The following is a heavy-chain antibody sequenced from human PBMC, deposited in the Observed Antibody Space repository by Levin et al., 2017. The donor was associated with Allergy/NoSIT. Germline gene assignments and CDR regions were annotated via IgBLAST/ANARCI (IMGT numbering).Heavy chain of an antibody. V-gene: IGHV3-33*01. J-gene: IGHJ6*02. D-gene: IGHD3-3*01. CDR3: ARGNYDFTHGMDV. Sequence: GGSLRLSCAASGFTFSSYGMHWVRQAPGKGLEWVAVIWYDGSNKYYADSVKGRFTISRDNSKNTLYLQMNSLRAEDSAVYYCARGNYDFTHGMDVWGQGTTVTVSS. CDR1: GFTFSSYG. CDR2: IWYDGSNK.